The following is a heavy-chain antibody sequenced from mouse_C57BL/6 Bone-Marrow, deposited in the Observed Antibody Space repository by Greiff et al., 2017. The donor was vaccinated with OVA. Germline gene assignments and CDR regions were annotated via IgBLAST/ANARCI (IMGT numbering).Heavy chain of an antibody. D-gene: IGHD2-4*01. CDR1: GYTFTSYG. Sequence: VKLVESGAELARPGASVKLSCKASGYTFTSYGISWVKQRTGQGLEWIGEIYPRSGNTYYNEKFKGKATLTADKSSSTAYMELRSLTSEDSAVYFCGRGGYDYDGDWGQGTTLTVSS. CDR3: GRGGYDYDGD. V-gene: IGHV1-81*01. CDR2: IYPRSGNT. J-gene: IGHJ2*01.